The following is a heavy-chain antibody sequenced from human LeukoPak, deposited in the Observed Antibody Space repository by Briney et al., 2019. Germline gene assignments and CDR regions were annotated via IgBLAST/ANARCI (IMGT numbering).Heavy chain of an antibody. CDR3: AREISMVKGDALDI. V-gene: IGHV3-48*03. CDR1: GFIFSNYE. D-gene: IGHD5-18*01. Sequence: GGSLRLSCAASGFIFSNYEMHWVPQAPGEGLECLSYTTTSGGFKLHADSVEGRFPLSRDNAKNLMYLQLNSLRAEDTGLYYCAREISMVKGDALDIWGQGTMVTVSS. CDR2: TTTSGGFK. J-gene: IGHJ3*02.